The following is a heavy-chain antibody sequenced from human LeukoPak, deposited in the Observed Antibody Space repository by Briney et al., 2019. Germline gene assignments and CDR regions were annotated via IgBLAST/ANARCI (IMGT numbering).Heavy chain of an antibody. CDR2: IYSSGST. CDR3: ARKDGDY. V-gene: IGHV4-4*07. J-gene: IGHJ4*02. Sequence: PSETLSLTCTVSGASISASHWTSFRQPAGKGLEWLGLIYSSGSTLFTPSLKSRVAMSVDLTKDQLSLKLTSVTAADTAMYYCARKDGDYWGRGTLVTVSS. CDR1: GASISASH.